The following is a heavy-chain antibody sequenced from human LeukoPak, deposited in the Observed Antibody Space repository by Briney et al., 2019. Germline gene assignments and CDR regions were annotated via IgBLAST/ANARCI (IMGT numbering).Heavy chain of an antibody. CDR3: ATCSMCGSWYRDFDY. D-gene: IGHD6-13*01. CDR1: GGTFSSYA. Sequence: SVKVSCKASGGTFSSYAISWVRQAPGQGLEWMGGIIPILGIANYAQKFQGRVTMTEDTSTDTAYMELSSLRSEDTAVYYCATCSMCGSWYRDFDYWGQGTLVTVSS. V-gene: IGHV1-69*10. J-gene: IGHJ4*02. CDR2: IIPILGIA.